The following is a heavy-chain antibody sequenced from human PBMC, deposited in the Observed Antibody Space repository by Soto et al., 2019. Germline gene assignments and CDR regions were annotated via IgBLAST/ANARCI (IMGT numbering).Heavy chain of an antibody. CDR2: IKEDGSER. Sequence: PGGSLRLSCAVSGFSFGNYWMSWVRQAPGKGLEWLASIKEDGSERYYLDSVKGRFTISRDNAKDSLSLQMNSLRGEDTAFYYCARDVGPVTIFGEALSGYFDFWGQGTLVTVSS. V-gene: IGHV3-7*03. CDR1: GFSFGNYW. CDR3: ARDVGPVTIFGEALSGYFDF. J-gene: IGHJ4*02. D-gene: IGHD3-3*01.